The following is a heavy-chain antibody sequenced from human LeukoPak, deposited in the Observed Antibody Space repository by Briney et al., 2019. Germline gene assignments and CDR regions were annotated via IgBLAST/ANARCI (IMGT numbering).Heavy chain of an antibody. D-gene: IGHD2-2*01. J-gene: IGHJ4*01. V-gene: IGHV1-2*02. CDR2: INPYSGAT. Sequence: ASVKVSCKASGYTFTGYYILWVRQAPGQGLEWMGWINPYSGATNYAQKFQGRVTMTSDTSITTAYMELTRLRSDDTAVYYCVRDGACCSTSCKNFYYWGHGTLVTVPS. CDR1: GYTFTGYY. CDR3: VRDGACCSTSCKNFYY.